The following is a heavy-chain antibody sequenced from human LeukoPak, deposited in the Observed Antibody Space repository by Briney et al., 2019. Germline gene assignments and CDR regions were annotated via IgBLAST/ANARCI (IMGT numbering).Heavy chain of an antibody. Sequence: SETLSLTCTVSGGSISSSSYYWGWIRLPTGKGLEWIGSIYYSGSTYYNPSLKSRVTISVDTSKNQFSLKLSSVTAADTAVYYCARQGIWFDPWGQGTLVTVSS. CDR2: IYYSGST. J-gene: IGHJ5*02. CDR3: ARQGIWFDP. D-gene: IGHD1-20*01. CDR1: GGSISSSSYY. V-gene: IGHV4-39*01.